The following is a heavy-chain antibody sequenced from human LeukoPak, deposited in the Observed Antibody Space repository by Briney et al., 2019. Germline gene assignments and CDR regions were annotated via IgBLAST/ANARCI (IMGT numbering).Heavy chain of an antibody. Sequence: GGSLRLSCAASGFTFRDHYMSWIRQAPGKGLEWVSYISGSSTYTDYADSVKGRFTISRDNTKNSLYLQMNSLTAEDTAVYYCARDQRRTTVTFLYNYYYGMDVWGQGTTVTVSS. CDR2: ISGSSTYT. CDR1: GFTFRDHY. V-gene: IGHV3-11*05. J-gene: IGHJ6*02. CDR3: ARDQRRTTVTFLYNYYYGMDV. D-gene: IGHD4-17*01.